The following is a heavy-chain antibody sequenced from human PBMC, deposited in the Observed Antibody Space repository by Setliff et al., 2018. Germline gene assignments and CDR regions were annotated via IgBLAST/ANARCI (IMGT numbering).Heavy chain of an antibody. CDR1: GFTFDRFG. V-gene: IGHV3-30*02. CDR2: MRYDGTNK. CDR3: ARDWEQRGYYFDY. D-gene: IGHD1-26*01. Sequence: PGGSLRLSCTASGFTFDRFGMHWVRQAPGKGLEWVAFMRYDGTNKYYADSVKGRLTISRDNSKNTLYLQMNSLRAEDTAVYYCARDWEQRGYYFDYWGQGTLVTVSS. J-gene: IGHJ4*02.